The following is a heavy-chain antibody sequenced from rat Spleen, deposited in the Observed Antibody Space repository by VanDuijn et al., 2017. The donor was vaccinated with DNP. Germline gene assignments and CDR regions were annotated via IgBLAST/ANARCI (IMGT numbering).Heavy chain of an antibody. V-gene: IGHV5-25*01. CDR1: GFTFSNYH. Sequence: EVHLVESGGGLVQPGRSMKLSCAASGFTFSNYHMAWVRQAPTKGLEWVASITSSDGNTYYRDSVKGRFTVSRDDPKSTLYLQMDGLRSEDTATYYCAIDLSTGRAWGQGAMVTVSS. J-gene: IGHJ2*01. D-gene: IGHD4-1*01. CDR2: ITSSDGNT. CDR3: AIDLSTGRA.